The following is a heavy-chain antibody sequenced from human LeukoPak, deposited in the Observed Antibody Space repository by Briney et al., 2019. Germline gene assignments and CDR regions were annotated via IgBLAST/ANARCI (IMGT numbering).Heavy chain of an antibody. CDR3: ARHIVYSERKVLLWFGADAFDI. J-gene: IGHJ3*02. V-gene: IGHV5-51*01. D-gene: IGHD3-10*01. CDR2: IYPGDSDT. CDR1: GYSFTSYW. Sequence: KIGESLKISCKGSGYSFTSYWIGWVRQMPGKGLEWMGIIYPGDSDTRYSPSFQGQVTISADKSISTAYLQWSSLKASDTAMYYCARHIVYSERKVLLWFGADAFDIWGQGTMVTVSS.